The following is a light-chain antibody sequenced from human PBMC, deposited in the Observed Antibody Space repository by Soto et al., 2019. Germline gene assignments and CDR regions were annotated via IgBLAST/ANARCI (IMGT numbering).Light chain of an antibody. CDR2: GAS. V-gene: IGKV1-6*01. CDR3: LQDYNYPRT. CDR1: QDIRND. Sequence: AIQMTQSPSSMSASVGDRVTITCRASQDIRNDLGWYQQKAGKAPKLLIYGASTYQSGVPLRFSPRGSGTDFALTISSLQPEDFATYYCLQDYNYPRTFGEGTKLEIK. J-gene: IGKJ2*01.